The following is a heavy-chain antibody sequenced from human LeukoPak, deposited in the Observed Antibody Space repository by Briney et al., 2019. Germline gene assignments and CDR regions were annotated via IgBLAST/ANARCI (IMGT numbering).Heavy chain of an antibody. CDR2: IYYSGST. D-gene: IGHD2-21*02. J-gene: IGHJ5*02. CDR1: GGSISSYY. CDR3: ARRTVVTAHRGGWFDP. V-gene: IGHV4-59*08. Sequence: PSETLSLTCTVSGGSISSYYWSWIRQTPGKGLEWIGYIYYSGSTNYNPSLKSRVTISVDTSKNQFSLKLSSVTAADTAVYYCARRTVVTAHRGGWFDPWGQGTLVTVSS.